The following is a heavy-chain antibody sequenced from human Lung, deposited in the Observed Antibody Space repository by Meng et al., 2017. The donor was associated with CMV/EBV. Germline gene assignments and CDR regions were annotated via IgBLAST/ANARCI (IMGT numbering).Heavy chain of an antibody. J-gene: IGHJ4*02. CDR3: ARGRVKEYPLTF. CDR2: IIPFGAVT. D-gene: IGHD6-6*01. Sequence: SVKVSXKASGGTFSSYTINWVRQAPGQGLEWVGRIIPFGAVTNYGQKFQGRVTILADESTSTAYMDLSSLSSEDTAVYYCARGRVKEYPLTFWGQGTLVTVSS. CDR1: GGTFSSYT. V-gene: IGHV1-69*02.